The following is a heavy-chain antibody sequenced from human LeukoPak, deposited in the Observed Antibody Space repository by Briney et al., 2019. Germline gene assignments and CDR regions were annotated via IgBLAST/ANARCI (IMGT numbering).Heavy chain of an antibody. Sequence: GGSLRLSCAASGFTFSSYGMHWVRQAPGKGLEWVAFIRYDGSNKYYADSVKGRFTISRDNSKNTLYLQMNSLRSEDAAVYYCAGGLRYFDWLLYDYWGQGTLVTVSS. CDR3: AGGLRYFDWLLYDY. V-gene: IGHV3-30*02. CDR1: GFTFSSYG. CDR2: IRYDGSNK. J-gene: IGHJ4*02. D-gene: IGHD3-9*01.